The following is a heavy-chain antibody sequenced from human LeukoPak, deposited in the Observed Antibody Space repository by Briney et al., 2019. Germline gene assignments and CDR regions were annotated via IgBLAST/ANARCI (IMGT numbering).Heavy chain of an antibody. Sequence: ASVKVSCKASGYTFTSYGISWVRQAPGQGLEWMGWISAYNGNTNYAQKLQGRVTMTTDTSTSTAYMELRSLRSDDTAAYYCARVRFLEWLPYYFDYWGQGTLVTVSS. V-gene: IGHV1-18*01. CDR3: ARVRFLEWLPYYFDY. CDR1: GYTFTSYG. CDR2: ISAYNGNT. J-gene: IGHJ4*02. D-gene: IGHD3-3*01.